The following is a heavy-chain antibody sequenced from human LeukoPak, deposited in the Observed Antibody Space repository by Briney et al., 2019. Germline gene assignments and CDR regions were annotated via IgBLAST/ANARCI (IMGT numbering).Heavy chain of an antibody. CDR2: ISGSGGST. J-gene: IGHJ4*02. D-gene: IGHD1-26*01. CDR1: GFTFSSYA. Sequence: PEGSLRLSCAASGFTFSSYAMSWVRQAPGKGLEWVSAISGSGGSTYYADSVKGRFTISRDNSKNTLYLQMNSLRAEDTAVYYCAKDDRGTTTPYYFDYWGQGTLVTVSS. V-gene: IGHV3-23*01. CDR3: AKDDRGTTTPYYFDY.